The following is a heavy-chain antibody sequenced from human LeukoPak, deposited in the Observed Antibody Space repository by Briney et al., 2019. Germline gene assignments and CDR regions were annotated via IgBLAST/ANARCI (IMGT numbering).Heavy chain of an antibody. D-gene: IGHD2-15*01. CDR2: FTSSGGST. CDR3: AKYCSGGNCYSGLY. J-gene: IGHJ4*02. CDR1: GFXFSSYA. Sequence: GGSLRLSCAASGFXFSSYAITWVRQAPGKGLEWVSTFTSSGGSTYYADSVKGRFIISRDSSKNTLFLQMNSLRAEDTAVYYCAKYCSGGNCYSGLYWGQGTLVTVSS. V-gene: IGHV3-23*01.